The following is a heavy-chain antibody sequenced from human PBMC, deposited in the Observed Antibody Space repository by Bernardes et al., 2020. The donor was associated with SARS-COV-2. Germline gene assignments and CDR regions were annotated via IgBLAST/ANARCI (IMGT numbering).Heavy chain of an antibody. Sequence: GGSLRLSCIASGFTFSNYWMSWVRQAPGKGLEWVVNINQDGSENYYVDSVKGRFTISRDNANNSVYLQMSSLRPEDTAVYYCAKALDTKNMGYYYNGMEVLAQATTVTVS. CDR1: GFTFSNYW. CDR2: INQDGSEN. CDR3: AKALDTKNMGYYYNGMEV. V-gene: IGHV3-7*01. D-gene: IGHD2-8*01. J-gene: IGHJ6*02.